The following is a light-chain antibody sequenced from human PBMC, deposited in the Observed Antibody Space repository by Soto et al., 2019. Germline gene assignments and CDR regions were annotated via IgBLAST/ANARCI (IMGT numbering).Light chain of an antibody. CDR2: DVS. CDR3: SSYTSSSTVI. V-gene: IGLV2-14*03. J-gene: IGLJ2*01. CDR1: SSDVGAYNY. Sequence: QSVLTQPASVSGSPGQSITISCTGTSSDVGAYNYVSWYQQHPGKAPKLMIYDVSNRPSGVSNRFSGSKSVNTASLTISGLQAEAEADYYCSSYTSSSTVIFGGGTKVTVL.